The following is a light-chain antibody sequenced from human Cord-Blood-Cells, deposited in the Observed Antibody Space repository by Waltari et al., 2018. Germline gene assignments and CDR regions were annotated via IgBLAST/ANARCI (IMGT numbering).Light chain of an antibody. V-gene: IGLV1-47*01. CDR3: AAWDDSLSGQV. J-gene: IGLJ1*01. CDR2: RNN. Sequence: QSVLTQPPSASGTPGQRVTIPCSGSSSNIGRNYVYWYQQLPGTAPKLLIYRNNQRPSGVPDRFSGSKSGTSASLAISGLRSEDEADYYCAAWDDSLSGQVFGTGTKVTVL. CDR1: SSNIGRNY.